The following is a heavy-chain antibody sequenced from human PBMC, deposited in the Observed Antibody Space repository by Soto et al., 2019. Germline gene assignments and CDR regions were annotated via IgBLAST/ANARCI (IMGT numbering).Heavy chain of an antibody. CDR3: ARDKITGLFDY. V-gene: IGHV4-59*12. CDR1: GGSISGYY. D-gene: IGHD2-8*02. J-gene: IGHJ4*02. CDR2: IYNSGST. Sequence: PSETLSLTCTVSGGSISGYYWSWLRQPPGKGLEWIGYIYNSGSTYYNPSLKSRVTISVDRSKNQFSLKLSSVTAADTAVYYCARDKITGLFDYWGQGTLVTVSS.